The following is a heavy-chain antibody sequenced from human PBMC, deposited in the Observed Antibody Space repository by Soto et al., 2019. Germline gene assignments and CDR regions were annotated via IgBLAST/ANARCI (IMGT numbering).Heavy chain of an antibody. J-gene: IGHJ4*02. D-gene: IGHD3-3*01. CDR3: VKDLRTTIFGGWRGFDF. Sequence: EVQLLESGGGLVQPGGSLRLSCAASGFSFSTYALSWVRQAPGKGLEWVSAITGDGGTTHYADSLMGRFTISRDNSANALYLQMSSLRVDDTAIYYCVKDLRTTIFGGWRGFDFWGRGTLVTVSS. CDR1: GFSFSTYA. V-gene: IGHV3-23*01. CDR2: ITGDGGTT.